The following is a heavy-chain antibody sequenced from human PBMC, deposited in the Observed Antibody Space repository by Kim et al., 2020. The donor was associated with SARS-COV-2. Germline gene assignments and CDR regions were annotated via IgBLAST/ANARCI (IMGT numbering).Heavy chain of an antibody. V-gene: IGHV2-5*01. D-gene: IGHD2-8*02. CDR3: AHDSPGLYCFDV. J-gene: IGHJ6*02. Sequence: SGPTLVNPTQTLTLTCSFSGFSLTPDRLVGVTWVRQPPGKALEWLALIYGNDEKRYNPFLKSRLTIAKDTTENRVVLTLTNVDPVDTGTYYCAHDSPGLYCFDVWGQGTPVTVSS. CDR2: IYGNDEK. CDR1: GFSLTPDRLVG.